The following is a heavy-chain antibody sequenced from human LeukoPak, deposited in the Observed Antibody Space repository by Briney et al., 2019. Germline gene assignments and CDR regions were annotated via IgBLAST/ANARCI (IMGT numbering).Heavy chain of an antibody. CDR1: GFTFSSYA. CDR3: ATSSLRQQLVLGNFDS. CDR2: ISGSGGST. V-gene: IGHV3-23*01. D-gene: IGHD6-13*01. J-gene: IGHJ4*02. Sequence: PGGSLRLSCAASGFTFSSYAMSWVRQAPGKGLEWVSAISGSGGSTYYADSVKGRFTISRDNSKNTLYLQMNSLRAEDTAVYYCATSSLRQQLVLGNFDSWGQGTLVTVSS.